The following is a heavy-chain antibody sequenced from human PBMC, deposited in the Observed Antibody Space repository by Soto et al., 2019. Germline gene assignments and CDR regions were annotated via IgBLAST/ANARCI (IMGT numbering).Heavy chain of an antibody. CDR1: GFTFSSYW. D-gene: IGHD5-12*01. CDR3: VRDYDFGWFDP. CDR2: IKQDGSEK. Sequence: EVQLVESGGGLVQPGGSLRLSCAASGFTFSSYWMSWVRQAPGTGLEWVANIKQDGSEKYYVDSVKGRFTISRDNAKNSLYLQMNSLRAEDTAVYYCVRDYDFGWFDPWGQGTLVTVSS. V-gene: IGHV3-7*01. J-gene: IGHJ5*02.